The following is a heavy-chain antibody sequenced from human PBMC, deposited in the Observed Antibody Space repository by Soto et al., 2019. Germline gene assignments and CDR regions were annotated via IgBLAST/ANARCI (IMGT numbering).Heavy chain of an antibody. D-gene: IGHD4-4*01. CDR1: GFTFSSHW. Sequence: GGSLRLSCAASGFTFSSHWMHWVRQAPGKGLVWVARINSYGITTSYADSVKGRFTISRDNAKNTLYLQMVGLRAEDTGLYYCARDPDYSTSSLDYWGQGTLVTVSS. CDR3: ARDPDYSTSSLDY. V-gene: IGHV3-74*01. J-gene: IGHJ4*02. CDR2: INSYGITT.